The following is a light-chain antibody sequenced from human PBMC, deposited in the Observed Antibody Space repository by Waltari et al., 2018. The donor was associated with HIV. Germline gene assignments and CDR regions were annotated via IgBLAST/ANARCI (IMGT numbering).Light chain of an antibody. CDR2: WAS. J-gene: IGKJ4*01. V-gene: IGKV4-1*01. Sequence: DIVMTQSPDSLAVSLGERATINCKSSQSVLSNSNNKNYLAWYQQKSGQYPKLLIYWASTRESGVPDRFSGSGSGTDFSLSISSLQAEDVAVYYCQQYYSTPLTFGGGTKVEIK. CDR3: QQYYSTPLT. CDR1: QSVLSNSNNKNY.